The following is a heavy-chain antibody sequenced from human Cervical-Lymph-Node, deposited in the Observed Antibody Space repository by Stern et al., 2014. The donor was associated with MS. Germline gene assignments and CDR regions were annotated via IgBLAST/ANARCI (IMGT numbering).Heavy chain of an antibody. CDR1: GYTFTTYA. V-gene: IGHV1-3*01. J-gene: IGHJ6*02. CDR2: INAANGNT. D-gene: IGHD2-15*01. CDR3: ARDKPVAVIYYYGMDV. Sequence: QVQLVQSGAEVKKPGASVTVSCEASGYTFTTYAIHWVRQAPGQRLEWMGWINAANGNTKYSQKFQGRVPITRDTSASTAYMELSSLKSEDTAVYYCARDKPVAVIYYYGMDVWGQGTTVTVSS.